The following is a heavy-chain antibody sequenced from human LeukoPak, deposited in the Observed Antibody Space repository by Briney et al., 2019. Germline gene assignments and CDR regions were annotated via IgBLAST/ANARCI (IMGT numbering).Heavy chain of an antibody. CDR3: AREPSYDFWSGYYWGYYGMDV. Sequence: KAGGSLRLSCAASGFTFSDYYMSWIRQAPGKGLEWVSYISSSGSTIYYADSVKGRFTISRDNAKNSLYLQMNSLRAEDTAVYYCAREPSYDFWSGYYWGYYGMDVWGQGTTVTVSS. D-gene: IGHD3-3*01. CDR1: GFTFSDYY. J-gene: IGHJ6*02. V-gene: IGHV3-11*01. CDR2: ISSSGSTI.